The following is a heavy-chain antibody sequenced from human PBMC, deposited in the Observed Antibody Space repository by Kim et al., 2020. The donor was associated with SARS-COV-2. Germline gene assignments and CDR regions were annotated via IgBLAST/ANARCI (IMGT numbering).Heavy chain of an antibody. Sequence: VKGRFIGSRDNSKNTLYLQMNSLSAEDTAIYYCAKAGYCSSGSCYFYLDSWGQGTLVTVSS. CDR3: AKAGYCSSGSCYFYLDS. V-gene: IGHV3-23*01. D-gene: IGHD2-15*01. J-gene: IGHJ4*02.